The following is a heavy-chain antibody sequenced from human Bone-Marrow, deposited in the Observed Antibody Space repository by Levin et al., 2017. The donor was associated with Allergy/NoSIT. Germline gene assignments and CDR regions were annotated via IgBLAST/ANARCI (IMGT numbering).Heavy chain of an antibody. CDR2: SNIDGSTT. V-gene: IGHV3-74*01. Sequence: GESLKISCAASGFTFGADWMHWVRQAPGTGLVWVSRSNIDGSTTTYADSVKGRSTISRDNAKNTVYLQMNSLRDEDTAVYYCARVIDSLAYAFDIWGQGTMVTVSS. CDR1: GFTFGADW. CDR3: ARVIDSLAYAFDI. D-gene: IGHD3-22*01. J-gene: IGHJ3*02.